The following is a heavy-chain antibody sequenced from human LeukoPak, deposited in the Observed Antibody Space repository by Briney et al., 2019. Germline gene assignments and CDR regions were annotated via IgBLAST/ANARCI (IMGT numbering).Heavy chain of an antibody. CDR2: FDPEDGET. Sequence: ASVKVSCKVSGYTLTELSMHWGRQAPGKGLEWMGGFDPEDGETIYAQKFQGRVTMTEDTSTDTAYMELSSLRSEDTAVYYCATVAAAGTRATTVYWGQGTLVTVSS. CDR3: ATVAAAGTRATTVY. CDR1: GYTLTELS. V-gene: IGHV1-24*01. J-gene: IGHJ4*02. D-gene: IGHD6-13*01.